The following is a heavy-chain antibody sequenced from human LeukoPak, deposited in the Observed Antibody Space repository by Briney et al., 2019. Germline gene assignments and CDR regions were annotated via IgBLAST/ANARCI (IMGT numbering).Heavy chain of an antibody. CDR2: ISYDGSNK. J-gene: IGHJ4*02. CDR1: GFTFSSYA. V-gene: IGHV3-30-3*01. Sequence: GRSLRLSCAASGFTFSSYAMHWVRQAPGKGLEWVAVISYDGSNKYYADSVKGRFTISRDNAKNTLYLQMNSLRAEDTAVYYCARDARGDYFDYWGQGTLVTVSS. D-gene: IGHD3-10*01. CDR3: ARDARGDYFDY.